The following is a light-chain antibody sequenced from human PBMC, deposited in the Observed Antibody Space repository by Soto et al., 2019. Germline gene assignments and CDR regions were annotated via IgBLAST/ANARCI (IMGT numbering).Light chain of an antibody. CDR2: VDS. Sequence: SYELTQPPSVSVAPGQTARITCGGNNIGSKSVHWYQQKPGQAPVLVVYVDSDRPSGIPERFSGSNAGNTATLTISRVEAGDEADYYCQVWDSSSDHGVFGTGTKLTVL. CDR3: QVWDSSSDHGV. CDR1: NIGSKS. V-gene: IGLV3-21*02. J-gene: IGLJ1*01.